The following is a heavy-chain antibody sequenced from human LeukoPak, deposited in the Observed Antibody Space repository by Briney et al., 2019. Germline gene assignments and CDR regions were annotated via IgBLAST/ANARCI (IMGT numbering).Heavy chain of an antibody. V-gene: IGHV3-21*01. D-gene: IGHD6-19*01. CDR3: ARAGYSSGWQLYYFDY. Sequence: GGSLRLSCAASGFTFSSYSMNWVRQAPGKGLEWVSSISSSSSYIYYADSVKGRFTISRDDAKNSLYLQMNSLRAEDTAVYYCARAGYSSGWQLYYFDYWGQGTLVTVSS. J-gene: IGHJ4*02. CDR2: ISSSSSYI. CDR1: GFTFSSYS.